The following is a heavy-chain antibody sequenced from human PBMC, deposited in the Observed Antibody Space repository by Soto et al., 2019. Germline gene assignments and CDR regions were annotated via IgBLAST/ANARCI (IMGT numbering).Heavy chain of an antibody. J-gene: IGHJ5*02. CDR3: ARVMVSENWFDP. CDR2: IYYSGST. Sequence: SETLSLTCTVSGGSVSSGSYYWSWIRQPPGKGLEWIGYIYYSGSTNYNPSLKSRVTISVDTSKNQFSLKLSSVTAADTAVYYCARVMVSENWFDPWGQGTLVTVSS. CDR1: GGSVSSGSYY. D-gene: IGHD2-8*01. V-gene: IGHV4-61*01.